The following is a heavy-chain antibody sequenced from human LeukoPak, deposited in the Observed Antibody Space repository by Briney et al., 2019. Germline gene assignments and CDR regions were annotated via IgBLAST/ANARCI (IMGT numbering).Heavy chain of an antibody. CDR1: GYTFTSHG. D-gene: IGHD3-22*01. Sequence: ASVKVSCKTSGYTFTSHGISWVRQAPGQGLEYMGWISGYNDDTNYAQRFQGRLTMTKDTSTSTAYMELRSLTSDDTAVYYCAKDSFTTIVVVTNDAFDFWGQGTRVIVSS. J-gene: IGHJ3*01. V-gene: IGHV1-18*01. CDR3: AKDSFTTIVVVTNDAFDF. CDR2: ISGYNDDT.